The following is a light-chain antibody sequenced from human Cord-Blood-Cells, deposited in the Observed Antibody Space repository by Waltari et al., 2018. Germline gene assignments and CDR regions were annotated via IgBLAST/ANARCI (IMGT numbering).Light chain of an antibody. CDR3: QAWDSSTSGV. CDR2: QDS. CDR1: KLGNKH. V-gene: IGLV3-1*01. J-gene: IGLJ1*01. Sequence: SYELTQPPPVSVSPPQTASITCSGDKLGNKHACWYQQKLGQSPVLVIYQDSKRPSGIPERFSGSNSGNTATLTISGTQAMDEDDYYCQAWDSSTSGVFGTGTKVTVL.